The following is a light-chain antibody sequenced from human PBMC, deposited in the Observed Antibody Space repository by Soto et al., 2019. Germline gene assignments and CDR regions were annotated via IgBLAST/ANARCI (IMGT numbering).Light chain of an antibody. Sequence: QSVLTQPPSASGTPGQRVTISCSGSSSNIGSNTVNWYQQLPGTAPKLLIYSNNHRPSGVLDRFSGSKSGTSASLAISGLQSEDEADYYCAAWDDSLNGWVFGGGTKLTVL. V-gene: IGLV1-44*01. J-gene: IGLJ3*02. CDR2: SNN. CDR3: AAWDDSLNGWV. CDR1: SSNIGSNT.